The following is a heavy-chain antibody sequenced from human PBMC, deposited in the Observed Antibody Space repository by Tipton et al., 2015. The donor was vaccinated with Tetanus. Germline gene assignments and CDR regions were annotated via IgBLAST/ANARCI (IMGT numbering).Heavy chain of an antibody. Sequence: QLVQSGGEVKKPGESLKISCKGSGYIFNNYWIGWVRQKPGKGLEWMGIIYPGDSDTRYSPSFQGQVTISVDKSINTAYLQWSSLKASDTAMFYCARAHCSDGVCNFDFWGQGALVTVAS. D-gene: IGHD2-8*01. CDR1: GYIFNNYW. CDR2: IYPGDSDT. V-gene: IGHV5-51*01. J-gene: IGHJ4*02. CDR3: ARAHCSDGVCNFDF.